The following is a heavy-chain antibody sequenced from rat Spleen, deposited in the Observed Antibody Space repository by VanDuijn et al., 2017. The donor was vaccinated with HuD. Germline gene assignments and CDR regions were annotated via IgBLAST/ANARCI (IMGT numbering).Heavy chain of an antibody. J-gene: IGHJ2*01. V-gene: IGHV5-29*01. D-gene: IGHD4-3*01. CDR3: AGQFGAKGYFDH. Sequence: EVRLVESGGALVQPGRSLKLSCAASGFTFDDYGMAWVRQAPTKGLEWVATIIYDGTYTYYRDSVKGRFTISRDNARSTLYLQMDSLRSEDTAIYYCAGQFGAKGYFDHWGQGVMVAVSS. CDR2: IIYDGTYT. CDR1: GFTFDDYG.